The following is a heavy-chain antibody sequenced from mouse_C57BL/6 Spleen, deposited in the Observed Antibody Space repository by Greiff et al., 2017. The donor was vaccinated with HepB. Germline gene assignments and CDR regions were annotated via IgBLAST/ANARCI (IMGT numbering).Heavy chain of an antibody. D-gene: IGHD1-1*01. CDR2: IDPETGDT. V-gene: IGHV14-4*01. CDR1: GFNIKDDY. Sequence: EVQLQQSGAELVRPGASVKLSCTASGFNIKDDYMHWVKQRPEQGLEWIGWIDPETGDTEYASKFQGKATITADKSSNHAYLQLSSLTSEDTAVYYCTTGGSSSSYWYFDVWGKGTTVTVSS. J-gene: IGHJ1*03. CDR3: TTGGSSSSYWYFDV.